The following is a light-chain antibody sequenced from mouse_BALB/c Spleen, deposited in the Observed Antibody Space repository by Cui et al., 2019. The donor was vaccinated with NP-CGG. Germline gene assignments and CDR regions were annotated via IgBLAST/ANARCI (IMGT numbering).Light chain of an antibody. CDR3: ALWYSNHWV. Sequence: QAVVTQESALTTSPGVTVTLTCRSSTGAVTTSNYANWVQEKPDHLFTGLIGGNYNQDKRVPVRFSGIRVRDKAALTITGAYTEDEVIDIGALWYSNHWVFGGGTKLTVL. V-gene: IGLV1*01. CDR1: TGAVTTSNY. CDR2: GNY. J-gene: IGLJ1*01.